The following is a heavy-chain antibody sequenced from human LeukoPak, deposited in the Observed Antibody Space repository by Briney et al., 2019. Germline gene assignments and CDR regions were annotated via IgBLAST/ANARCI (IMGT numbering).Heavy chain of an antibody. CDR3: ARGVDQYSSSLNAFDI. J-gene: IGHJ3*02. D-gene: IGHD6-6*01. CDR1: GYTLTELS. CDR2: FDPEDGET. V-gene: IGHV1-24*01. Sequence: ASVKVSCKVSGYTLTELSMHWVRQAPGKGLEWMGGFDPEDGETIYAQKFQGRVTMTEDTSTDTAYMELSSLRSEDTAVYYCARGVDQYSSSLNAFDIWGQGTMVTVSS.